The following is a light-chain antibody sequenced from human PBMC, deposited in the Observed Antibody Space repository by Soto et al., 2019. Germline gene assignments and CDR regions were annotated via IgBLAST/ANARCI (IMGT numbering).Light chain of an antibody. CDR3: AAWDDSLNGPNYV. V-gene: IGLV1-44*01. CDR2: SNN. Sequence: QAVVTQPPSASGTPEQRVTISCSGSSSNIGSNTVNWYQQLPGTAPKLLIYSNNQRPSGVPDRFSGSKSGTSASLAISGLQSEDEADYYCAAWDDSLNGPNYVFGTGTKLTVL. J-gene: IGLJ1*01. CDR1: SSNIGSNT.